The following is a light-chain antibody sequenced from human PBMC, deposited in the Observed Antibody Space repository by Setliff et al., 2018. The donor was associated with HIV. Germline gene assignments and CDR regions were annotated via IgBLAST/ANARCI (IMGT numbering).Light chain of an antibody. CDR3: GTWDTGLRAGV. V-gene: IGLV1-51*01. CDR2: DNT. J-gene: IGLJ2*01. CDR1: SSNIGKNY. Sequence: QSALTQPPSVSAAPGQKVTISCSGSSSNIGKNYVSWYQQLPGTAPKLLIYDNTERPSGIPDRFSGSRSGTTATLGITGLQTGDEADYYCGTWDTGLRAGVFGGGTK.